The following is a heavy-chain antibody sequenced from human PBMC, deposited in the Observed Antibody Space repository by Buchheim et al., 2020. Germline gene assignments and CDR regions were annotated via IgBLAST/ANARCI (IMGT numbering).Heavy chain of an antibody. J-gene: IGHJ4*02. Sequence: QVQLVESGGGVVQPGRSLRLSCAASGFTFSSYGMHWVRQAPGKGLEWVAVISYDGSNKYYADSVKGRFTISRDNSKNTLYLQMNSLRAEDTAVYYCAKANPDDRDLFDYWGQGTL. CDR2: ISYDGSNK. CDR1: GFTFSSYG. D-gene: IGHD5-24*01. CDR3: AKANPDDRDLFDY. V-gene: IGHV3-30*18.